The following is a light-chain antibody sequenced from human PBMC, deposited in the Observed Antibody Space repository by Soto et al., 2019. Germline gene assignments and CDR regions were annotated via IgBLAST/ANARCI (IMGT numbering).Light chain of an antibody. J-gene: IGKJ1*01. CDR1: QSVSSSY. Sequence: EIVLTQSPATLSLSPGERATLSCRASQSVSSSYLAWYQQKAGQAPRLVIYGASIRATGIPDRFSGSGSGTDFTLTISRLEPEDSAVYYCQQYGNSPRTFGQGTKVEIK. V-gene: IGKV3-20*01. CDR3: QQYGNSPRT. CDR2: GAS.